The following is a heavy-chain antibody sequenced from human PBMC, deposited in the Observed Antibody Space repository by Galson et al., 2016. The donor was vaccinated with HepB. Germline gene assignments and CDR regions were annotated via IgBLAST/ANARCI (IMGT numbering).Heavy chain of an antibody. D-gene: IGHD6-19*01. CDR3: ARGKGLRSGQWLALPPNYYYNGMDV. CDR1: GFTFSSYP. J-gene: IGHJ6*02. V-gene: IGHV3-23*01. CDR2: ISGSAEST. Sequence: SLRLSCAVSGFTFSSYPMSWVRQAPGKGLEWVSGISGSAESTRYADSVRGRFTISRDNSKNTLYLQMNSLRGEDKAVYYCARGKGLRSGQWLALPPNYYYNGMDVWGQGTTVTVSS.